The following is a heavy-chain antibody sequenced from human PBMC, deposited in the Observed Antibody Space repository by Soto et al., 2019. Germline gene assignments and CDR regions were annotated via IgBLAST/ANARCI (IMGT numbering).Heavy chain of an antibody. CDR2: INPSGGST. CDR1: GYPFSSYY. D-gene: IGHD3-9*01. CDR3: ASAGYDILTGRYYYYGMDV. J-gene: IGHJ6*02. V-gene: IGHV1-46*01. Sequence: XAVKRACKAAGYPFSSYYVGWGRQAPGQGLEWMGIINPSGGSTSYAQKFQGRVTMTRDTSTSTVYMELSSLRSEDTAVYYCASAGYDILTGRYYYYGMDVWAQRTTVTVSS.